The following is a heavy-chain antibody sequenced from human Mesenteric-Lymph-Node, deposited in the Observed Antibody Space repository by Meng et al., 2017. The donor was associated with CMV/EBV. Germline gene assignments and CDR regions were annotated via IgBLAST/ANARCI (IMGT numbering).Heavy chain of an antibody. D-gene: IGHD2-2*01. V-gene: IGHV3-23*01. CDR3: ARDEYCSSTSCSVPAFDI. CDR1: TFSSYS. J-gene: IGHJ3*02. CDR2: ISGSGGST. Sequence: TFSSYSMNWFRQAPGKRLEWVSAISGSGGSTYYADSVKGRFTISRDNSKNTLYLQMNSLRAEDTAVYYCARDEYCSSTSCSVPAFDIWGQGTMVTVSS.